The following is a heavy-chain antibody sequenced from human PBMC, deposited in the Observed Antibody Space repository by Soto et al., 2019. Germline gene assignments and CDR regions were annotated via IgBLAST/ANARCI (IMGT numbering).Heavy chain of an antibody. CDR3: ARVPSFRGYIFHMDV. J-gene: IGHJ6*02. CDR1: GGTFSSYA. V-gene: IGHV1-69*13. D-gene: IGHD5-18*01. CDR2: IIPIFGTA. Sequence: GASVKVSCKASGGTFSSYAISWVRQAPGQGLEWMGGIIPIFGTANYAQKFQGRVTITADESTSTAYMELSSLRSEDTAVYYCARVPSFRGYIFHMDVWGQGTTVTAP.